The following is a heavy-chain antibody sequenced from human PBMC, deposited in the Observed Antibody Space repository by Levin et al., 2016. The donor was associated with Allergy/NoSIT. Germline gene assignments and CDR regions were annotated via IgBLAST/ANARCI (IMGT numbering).Heavy chain of an antibody. J-gene: IGHJ3*02. Sequence: GESLKISCAASGVTFSNAWMSWVRQAPGKGLEWVGRLKTKTDGGTTDYAAPVKGRFIMSRDDSKNTLYLQMNSLKTEDTAVYYCTTEFPHYFDSRGYDAFDIWGQGTMVTVSS. CDR2: LKTKTDGGTT. D-gene: IGHD3-22*01. CDR3: TTEFPHYFDSRGYDAFDI. V-gene: IGHV3-15*01. CDR1: GVTFSNAW.